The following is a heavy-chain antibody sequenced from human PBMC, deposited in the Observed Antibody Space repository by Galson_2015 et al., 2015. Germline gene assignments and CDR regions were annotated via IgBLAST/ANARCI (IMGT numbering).Heavy chain of an antibody. CDR1: GFTFSNAW. V-gene: IGHV3-15*01. CDR2: IKSKTDGGTT. Sequence: SLRLSCAASGFTFSNAWMSWVRQAPGKGLEWVGRIKSKTDGGTTDYAAPVKGRFTISRDDSKNTLYLQMNSLKTEDTAVYYCTEREVATIKGYYFYMGVWGKGTTVTVSS. D-gene: IGHD5-12*01. J-gene: IGHJ6*03. CDR3: TEREVATIKGYYFYMGV.